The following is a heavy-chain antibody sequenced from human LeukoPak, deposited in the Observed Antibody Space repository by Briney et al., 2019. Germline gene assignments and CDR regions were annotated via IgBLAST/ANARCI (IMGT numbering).Heavy chain of an antibody. Sequence: ASVKASCKVSGYTLTELSMHWVRQAPGKGLEWMGGFDPEDGETIYAQKFQGRVTMTEDTSTDTAYMELSSLRSEDTAVYYCATGINQLLLFDYWGQGTLVTVSS. J-gene: IGHJ4*02. CDR3: ATGINQLLLFDY. V-gene: IGHV1-24*01. CDR2: FDPEDGET. D-gene: IGHD2-2*01. CDR1: GYTLTELS.